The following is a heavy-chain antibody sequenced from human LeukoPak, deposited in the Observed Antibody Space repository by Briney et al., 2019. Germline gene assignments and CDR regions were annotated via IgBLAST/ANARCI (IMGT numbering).Heavy chain of an antibody. Sequence: GGSLRLSCATSGFTFRSHAMHWVRQSPGKGLEWVAVISYDGSNKYYADSVKGRFTISRDNSKNTLYLQMNSLRAEDTAVYYCAREFGDWGLDYWGQGTLVTVSS. CDR3: AREFGDWGLDY. CDR2: ISYDGSNK. V-gene: IGHV3-30-3*01. J-gene: IGHJ4*02. CDR1: GFTFRSHA. D-gene: IGHD3-3*01.